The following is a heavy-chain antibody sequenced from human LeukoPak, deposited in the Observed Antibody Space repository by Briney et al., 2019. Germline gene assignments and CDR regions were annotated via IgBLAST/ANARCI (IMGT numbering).Heavy chain of an antibody. CDR1: GNSFTTYW. D-gene: IGHD3-3*01. CDR2: IYPGDSDI. V-gene: IGHV5-51*01. J-gene: IGHJ5*02. Sequence: GESLKISCKGFGNSFTTYWIGWVRQMPGKGPEWMGIIYPGDSDIRYSPSFQGQVTISADQSTGTAYLQWSSLKASDTAIYYCARRKYYDTWSDPWGQGTLVTVSS. CDR3: ARRKYYDTWSDP.